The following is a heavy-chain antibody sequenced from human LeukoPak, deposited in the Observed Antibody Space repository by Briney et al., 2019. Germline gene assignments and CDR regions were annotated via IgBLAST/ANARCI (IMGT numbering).Heavy chain of an antibody. D-gene: IGHD3-10*01. V-gene: IGHV3-7*01. CDR1: GFASTSHW. Sequence: PGGSLRPSCAVSGFASTSHWMSWGRQAPGQGLGGVANINQDGSEKYYVDSVRGRFTISRDNARNSPHLQMNSRIAVDTAVYDCVRDSSTPDYWGQGSLVTVSS. J-gene: IGHJ4*02. CDR3: VRDSSTPDY. CDR2: INQDGSEK.